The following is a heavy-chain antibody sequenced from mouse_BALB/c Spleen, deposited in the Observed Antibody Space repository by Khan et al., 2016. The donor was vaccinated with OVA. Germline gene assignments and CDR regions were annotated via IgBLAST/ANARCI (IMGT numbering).Heavy chain of an antibody. V-gene: IGHV1-61*01. CDR3: TRSDKYGYDPSWFAY. Sequence: QVQLKESGAELVRPGASVKLSCKASGYTFTSYWMNWVKQRPGQGLEWIGMIDPSDSETHYNQMFKDKATLTVDKSSSTAYMQLSSLTSEDSAVYYCTRSDKYGYDPSWFAYWGQGTLVTVSA. CDR1: GYTFTSYW. J-gene: IGHJ3*01. CDR2: IDPSDSET. D-gene: IGHD2-2*01.